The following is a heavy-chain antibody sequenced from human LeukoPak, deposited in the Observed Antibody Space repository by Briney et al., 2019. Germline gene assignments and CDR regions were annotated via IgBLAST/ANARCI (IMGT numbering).Heavy chain of an antibody. J-gene: IGHJ4*02. CDR1: GFTFSSFA. Sequence: GGSLRLSCSASGFTFSSFAMHWVRQAPGKGLEYVAAISRNGGSTYYADSVKGRFTISRDNAKNSLYLQMNSLRAEDTAVYYCARGKPDYWGQGILVTVSS. V-gene: IGHV3-64*04. CDR3: ARGKPDY. CDR2: ISRNGGST.